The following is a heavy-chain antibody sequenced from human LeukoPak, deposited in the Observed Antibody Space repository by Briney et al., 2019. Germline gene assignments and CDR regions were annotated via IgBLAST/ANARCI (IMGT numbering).Heavy chain of an antibody. CDR3: ARSFIGGGAFDF. D-gene: IGHD3-10*01. CDR2: INPSGDST. V-gene: IGHV1-46*01. J-gene: IGHJ3*01. Sequence: GASVKVSCKASGYTFTGYYMHWVRQAPGQGLEWMGIINPSGDSTNYAQKFPGRLTMTRDTSTSTFYMELSSLRSEDTAVYYCARSFIGGGAFDFWGQGTMVTVSS. CDR1: GYTFTGYY.